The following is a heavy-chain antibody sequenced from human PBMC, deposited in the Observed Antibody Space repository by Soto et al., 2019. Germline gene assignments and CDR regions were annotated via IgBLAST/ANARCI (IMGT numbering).Heavy chain of an antibody. CDR3: ARDDGGDCSGGSCYSYDY. CDR2: IYYSGNT. V-gene: IGHV4-59*01. Sequence: QVQLQESGPGLVKPSETLSLTCTVSGGSISSYYWSWIRQPPGKGLEWIGYIYYSGNTNYNPSLRHQVTTSVVTSKNQLCLRRSSATAADTVVYYCARDDGGDCSGGSCYSYDYWGRGSLVPVSS. D-gene: IGHD2-15*01. J-gene: IGHJ4*02. CDR1: GGSISSYY.